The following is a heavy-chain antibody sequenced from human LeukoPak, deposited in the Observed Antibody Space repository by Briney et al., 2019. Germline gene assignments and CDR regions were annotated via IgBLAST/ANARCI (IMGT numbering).Heavy chain of an antibody. Sequence: KSSETQSLTCTVSGGSITSTDDYWGWIRQPPGKGLEPPGKGLEWIASLYYSGSTHYNPSLKSRVTLSADTSKNQFSLKLSSVTAADTAVYYCARVSGPDCGDSSLHFDYWGQGTLVTVSS. D-gene: IGHD4-17*01. J-gene: IGHJ4*02. CDR3: ARVSGPDCGDSSLHFDY. V-gene: IGHV4-39*01. CDR1: GGSITSTDDY. CDR2: LYYSGST.